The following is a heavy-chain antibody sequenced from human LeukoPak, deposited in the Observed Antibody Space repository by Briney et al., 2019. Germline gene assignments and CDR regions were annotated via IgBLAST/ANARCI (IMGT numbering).Heavy chain of an antibody. D-gene: IGHD1-1*01. V-gene: IGHV3-48*04. CDR1: GFTFSSYS. Sequence: GGSLRLSCAASGFTFSSYSMNWVRQAPGKGLEWVSYISSGSSTIYYADSVKGRFTISRDNAKNSVYLQMNSLRAEDTGLYYCARAIRLWGQGTLVTVSS. CDR3: ARAIRL. CDR2: ISSGSSTI. J-gene: IGHJ4*02.